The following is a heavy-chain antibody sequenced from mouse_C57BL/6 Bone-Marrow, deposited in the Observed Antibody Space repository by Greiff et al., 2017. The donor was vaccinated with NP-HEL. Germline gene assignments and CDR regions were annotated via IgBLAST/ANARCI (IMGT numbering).Heavy chain of an antibody. CDR2: INPSNGGT. J-gene: IGHJ4*01. V-gene: IGHV1-53*01. D-gene: IGHD2-3*01. CDR3: ARSDGYYDYAMDY. CDR1: GYTYTSYW. Sequence: QVQLQQPGTELVKPGASVKLSCKASGYTYTSYWMHWVKQRPGQGLEWIGNINPSNGGTNYNEKFKSKATLTVDKSSSTAYMQLSSLTSEDSAVYYCARSDGYYDYAMDYWGQGTSVTVSS.